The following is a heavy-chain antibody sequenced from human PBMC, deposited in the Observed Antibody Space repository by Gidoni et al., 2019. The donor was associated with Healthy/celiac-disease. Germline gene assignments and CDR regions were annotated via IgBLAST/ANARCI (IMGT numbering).Heavy chain of an antibody. V-gene: IGHV1-8*01. Sequence: QVNLVKEGAEVKKHGDLVKVYCKASGVTFNSYDINWVRQATGQGLEWMGWMNRNSGNTGCSQKFQGRVSMTRNTSVSTSYMELSSLRSADTSVYYCARGLDCSGVSCSSGDYWGQGTLVTVSS. CDR1: GVTFNSYD. CDR3: ARGLDCSGVSCSSGDY. J-gene: IGHJ4*02. D-gene: IGHD2-15*01. CDR2: MNRNSGNT.